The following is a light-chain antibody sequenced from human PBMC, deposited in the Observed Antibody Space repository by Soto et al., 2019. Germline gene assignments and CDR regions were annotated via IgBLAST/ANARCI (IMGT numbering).Light chain of an antibody. V-gene: IGKV3-20*01. CDR2: DAS. CDR1: QSVSSSY. CDR3: QHYGSLPIT. J-gene: IGKJ5*01. Sequence: VLKLPLGALSLSKGERATLSCRASQSVSSSYLAWYPQTPGQAPRPLIYDASSRATGIPDSFSGSGSRTEFTLTITRLEPEDCAVYYCQHYGSLPITFAQGTRPEI.